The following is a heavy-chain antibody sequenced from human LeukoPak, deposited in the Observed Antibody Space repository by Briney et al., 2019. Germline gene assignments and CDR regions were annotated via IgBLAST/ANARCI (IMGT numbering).Heavy chain of an antibody. CDR3: ARDQDRAFGI. J-gene: IGHJ3*02. CDR1: GFTFSTYG. CDR2: IWYDGTNR. V-gene: IGHV3-33*01. Sequence: GGSLRLSCTTSGFTFSTYGMHWVRQAPGKGLEWVAVIWYDGTNRYYADSVKGRFTISRDNSKNTLYLQMNSMRAEDTAVYYCARDQDRAFGIWGQGTMVTVSS.